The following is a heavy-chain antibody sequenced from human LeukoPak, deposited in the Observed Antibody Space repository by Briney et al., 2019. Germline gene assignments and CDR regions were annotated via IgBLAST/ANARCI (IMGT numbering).Heavy chain of an antibody. Sequence: PGGSLRLSCAASGFTFSSYAMDWVRQAPGKGLEWVAGISYDGSNKYYADSVKGRFTISRDNSKNTLYLQMNSLRAEDTAVYYCARDLWYSSGWYTRSGMDVWGQGTTVTVSS. CDR2: ISYDGSNK. CDR3: ARDLWYSSGWYTRSGMDV. CDR1: GFTFSSYA. D-gene: IGHD6-19*01. J-gene: IGHJ6*02. V-gene: IGHV3-30-3*01.